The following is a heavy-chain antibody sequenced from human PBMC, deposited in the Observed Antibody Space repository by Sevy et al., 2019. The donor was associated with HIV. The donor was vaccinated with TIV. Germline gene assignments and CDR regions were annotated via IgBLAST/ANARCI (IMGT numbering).Heavy chain of an antibody. Sequence: SETLSLTCTVSGGSISSGGYYWSWIRQHPGKGLEWIGYIYYSGSTYYNPSLKSRVTISVDTSKNQFSLKLSSVTAADTAVYYCARGGRYSHGLAYWGKGTLVTVSS. CDR3: ARGGRYSHGLAY. D-gene: IGHD5-18*01. J-gene: IGHJ4*02. V-gene: IGHV4-31*03. CDR2: IYYSGST. CDR1: GGSISSGGYY.